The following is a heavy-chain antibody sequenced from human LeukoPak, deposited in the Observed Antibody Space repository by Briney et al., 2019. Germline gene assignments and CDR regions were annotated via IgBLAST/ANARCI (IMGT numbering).Heavy chain of an antibody. CDR3: ARDYCSGGSCSYPYFDY. CDR1: GDSVSSNSAA. D-gene: IGHD2-15*01. Sequence: SQTLSLTCAISGDSVSSNSAAWNWIRQSPSRGLEWLGRTYYRSKWYNDYAVSVKSRITINPDTSKNQFSLQLNSVTPEDTAVYYCARDYCSGGSCSYPYFDYWGQGTLVTVSS. CDR2: TYYRSKWYN. J-gene: IGHJ4*02. V-gene: IGHV6-1*01.